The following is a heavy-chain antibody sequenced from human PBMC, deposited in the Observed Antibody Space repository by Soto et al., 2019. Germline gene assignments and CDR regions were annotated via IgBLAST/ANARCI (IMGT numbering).Heavy chain of an antibody. CDR2: ISYDGSNK. CDR3: AKDIGPEWELPSDYGMDV. V-gene: IGHV3-30*18. D-gene: IGHD1-26*01. Sequence: GGSLRLSCAASGFTFSSYGMHWVRQAPGKGLEWVAVISYDGSNKYYADSVKGRFTISRDNSKNTLYLQMNSLRAEDTAVYYCAKDIGPEWELPSDYGMDVWGQGTTVTVSS. J-gene: IGHJ6*02. CDR1: GFTFSSYG.